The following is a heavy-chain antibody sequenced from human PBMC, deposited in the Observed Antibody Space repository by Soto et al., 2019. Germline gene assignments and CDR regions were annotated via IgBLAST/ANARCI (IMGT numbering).Heavy chain of an antibody. CDR1: GGTFSSYA. CDR2: IIPIFGTA. Sequence: ASVKVSCKASGGTFSSYAISWVRQAPGQGLEWMGGIIPIFGTANYAQKFQGRVTITADESTSTAYMELSSLRSEDTAVYYCARAARPLSHSYDSSGSFDYWGQGTLVTVSS. V-gene: IGHV1-69*13. J-gene: IGHJ4*02. D-gene: IGHD3-22*01. CDR3: ARAARPLSHSYDSSGSFDY.